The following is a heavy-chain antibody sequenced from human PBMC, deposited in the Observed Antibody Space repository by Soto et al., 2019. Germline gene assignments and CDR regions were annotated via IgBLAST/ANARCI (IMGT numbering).Heavy chain of an antibody. CDR2: IYSRGSA. J-gene: IGHJ5*02. Sequence: QVQLVESGPGLVRPSEALSLTCNVSGGSISDSLWSWIRQSPGKGLQWIWSIYSRGSANYNPSLKSRVAFSIDTSRNHISLSLRSVTAADTAFYYCARGYSELYRGYEYLIDPWGQGTLVTVSS. D-gene: IGHD5-12*01. V-gene: IGHV4-59*01. CDR3: ARGYSELYRGYEYLIDP. CDR1: GGSISDSL.